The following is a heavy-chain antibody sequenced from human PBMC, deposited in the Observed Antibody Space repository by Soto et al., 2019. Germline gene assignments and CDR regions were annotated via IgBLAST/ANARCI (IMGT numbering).Heavy chain of an antibody. V-gene: IGHV4-39*02. Sequence: SVMQRHPSSVSGGTISSSGYYWGLIRQPPGKALEWSGGIDYRGSTLYKPALRSRTTMSIATSKKFFSLKLTSVSAAETTLYYCTSLLAPGNTPGTNCYGPWGKGTLVTVSS. CDR1: GGTISSSGYY. J-gene: IGHJ5*02. CDR2: IDYRGST. D-gene: IGHD3-3*02. CDR3: TSLLAPGNTPGTNCYGP.